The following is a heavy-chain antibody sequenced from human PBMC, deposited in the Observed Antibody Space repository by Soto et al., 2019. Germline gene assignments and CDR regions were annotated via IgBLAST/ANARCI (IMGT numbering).Heavy chain of an antibody. CDR1: GGTFSSYA. CDR3: ARAVPFRQGGETYYYYGMDV. D-gene: IGHD3-10*01. Sequence: QVQLVQSGAEVKKPGSSVKVSCKASGGTFSSYAISWVRQAPGQGLEWMGGIIPIFGTANYAQKFQGRVTITADESTSTAYMEMSSGRSEDTAVYYCARAVPFRQGGETYYYYGMDVWGQGTTVTVSS. J-gene: IGHJ6*02. V-gene: IGHV1-69*01. CDR2: IIPIFGTA.